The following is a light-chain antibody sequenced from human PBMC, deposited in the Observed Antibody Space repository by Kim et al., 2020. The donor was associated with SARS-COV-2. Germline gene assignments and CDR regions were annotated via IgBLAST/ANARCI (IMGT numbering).Light chain of an antibody. CDR1: SGHSSYA. V-gene: IGLV4-69*01. J-gene: IGLJ3*02. CDR3: QTWGSGTWV. CDR2: LNSDGSH. Sequence: QPVLTQSPSASASLGASVKLTCTLSSGHSSYAIAWHQQRPQKGPRFLMKLNSDGSHTKGDGIPDRFSGSSSGAERYLTISNLQSEDEADYYCQTWGSGTWVFGGGTKLTVL.